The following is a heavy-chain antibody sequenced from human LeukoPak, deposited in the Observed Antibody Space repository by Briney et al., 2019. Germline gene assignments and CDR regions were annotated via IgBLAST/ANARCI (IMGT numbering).Heavy chain of an antibody. CDR1: GYTFTGYY. J-gene: IGHJ5*02. D-gene: IGHD5-18*01. CDR3: ARGRDGRYSLRPNWFDP. CDR2: INPNSGGT. Sequence: ASVKVSCKASGYTFTGYYTYWVRQAPGQGLEWMGWINPNSGGTNYAQKFQGRVTMTRDTSISTAYMELSRLRSDDTAVYYCARGRDGRYSLRPNWFDPWGQGTLVTVSS. V-gene: IGHV1-2*02.